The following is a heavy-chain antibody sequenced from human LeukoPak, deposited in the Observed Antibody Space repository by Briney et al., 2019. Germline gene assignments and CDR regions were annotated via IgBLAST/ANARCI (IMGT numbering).Heavy chain of an antibody. D-gene: IGHD3-10*01. CDR2: ISWNSGNI. CDR3: AKDSMMRPFGEFLA. J-gene: IGHJ5*02. V-gene: IGHV3-9*01. CDR1: GFTFDDYA. Sequence: SGRSLRLSCAASGFTFDDYALHWVRQAPGKGLEWVSGISWNSGNIDYADSVKGRFTISRDNAKNSLYLQMNSLRAEDTALYYCAKDSMMRPFGEFLAWGQGTPVTVSS.